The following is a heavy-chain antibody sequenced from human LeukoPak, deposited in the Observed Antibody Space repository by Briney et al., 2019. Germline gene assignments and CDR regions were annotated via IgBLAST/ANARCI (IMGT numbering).Heavy chain of an antibody. J-gene: IGHJ4*02. Sequence: QPGGSLRLSCAASGFTFSSYSMNWARQAPGKGLEWVSFITTSSSTIYYADSVKGRFTISRDNAKNSLYLQMNSLREEDTAVYYCARVRSSYYFDYWGQGTLVTVSS. CDR3: ARVRSSYYFDY. D-gene: IGHD6-6*01. CDR2: ITTSSSTI. CDR1: GFTFSSYS. V-gene: IGHV3-48*02.